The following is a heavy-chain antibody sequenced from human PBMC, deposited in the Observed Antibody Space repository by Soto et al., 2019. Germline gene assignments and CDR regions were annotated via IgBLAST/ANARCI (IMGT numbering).Heavy chain of an antibody. CDR3: ARPHGGNSFAFDI. J-gene: IGHJ3*02. CDR1: GGSISSSSYY. CDR2: IYYSGST. D-gene: IGHD2-21*02. Sequence: SETLSLTCTVSGGSISSSSYYWGWIRQPPGKGLEWIGSIYYSGSTYYNPSLKSRVTISVDTSKNQFSLKLSSVTAADTAVYYCARPHGGNSFAFDIWGQGTMVTVSS. V-gene: IGHV4-39*01.